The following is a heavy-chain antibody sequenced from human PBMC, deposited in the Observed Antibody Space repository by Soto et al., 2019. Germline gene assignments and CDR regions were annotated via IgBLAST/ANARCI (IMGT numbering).Heavy chain of an antibody. V-gene: IGHV5-51*01. D-gene: IGHD3-22*01. CDR1: GYSFISYW. J-gene: IGHJ4*02. CDR2: IFPAAFDT. Sequence: PGESLKISCKGSGYSFISYWIAWVRQRPGKGLEWMGSIFPAAFDTRYSPSFQGQVTISVDTSISTAYLQWGGLEASDTAIYYCARQYYYDSSAYPNWGQGTQVTVSS. CDR3: ARQYYYDSSAYPN.